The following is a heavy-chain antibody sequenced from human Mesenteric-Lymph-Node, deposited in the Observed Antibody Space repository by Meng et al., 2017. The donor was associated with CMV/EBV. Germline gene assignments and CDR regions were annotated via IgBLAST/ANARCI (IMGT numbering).Heavy chain of an antibody. CDR2: TQYSGST. D-gene: IGHD2-2*01. CDR1: GGSITTYY. Sequence: SETLSLTCTVSGGSITTYYWIWIRQPPGRGLEWIGYTQYSGSTLYNPSLQSRVSISLDTSKNQVSLRLSSVTAEDTAVYYCAKGWVVPGAGNPNWFDPWGQRTLVTVSS. CDR3: AKGWVVPGAGNPNWFDP. V-gene: IGHV4-59*01. J-gene: IGHJ5*02.